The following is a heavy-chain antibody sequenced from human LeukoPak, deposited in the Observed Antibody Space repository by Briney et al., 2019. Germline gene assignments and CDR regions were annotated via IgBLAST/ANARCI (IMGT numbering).Heavy chain of an antibody. D-gene: IGHD4-23*01. Sequence: GTSVKVSCKASGFTFTSSAMQWVRQARGQRLEWIGWIVVGSGNTNYAQKFQERVTITRDMSTSTAYMELSSLRSEDTAVYYCAALFSRGGGNSPIDYWGQGTLVTVSS. CDR2: IVVGSGNT. J-gene: IGHJ4*02. CDR3: AALFSRGGGNSPIDY. CDR1: GFTFTSSA. V-gene: IGHV1-58*02.